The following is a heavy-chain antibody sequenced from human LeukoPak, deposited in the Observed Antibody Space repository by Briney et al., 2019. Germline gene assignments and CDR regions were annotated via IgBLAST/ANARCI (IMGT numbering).Heavy chain of an antibody. J-gene: IGHJ6*04. CDR3: ARDLRIELCYNGMDV. D-gene: IGHD3-16*01. CDR2: ISDSGST. Sequence: KPSETLSLTCTVSGGSISSYYWTWIRQPPGKGLEWIGYISDSGSTNYNPSLRGRVSISVDTSKKQFSLKLTSVTAADTAVYYCARDLRIELCYNGMDVWGKGTTVTVSS. CDR1: GGSISSYY. V-gene: IGHV4-59*01.